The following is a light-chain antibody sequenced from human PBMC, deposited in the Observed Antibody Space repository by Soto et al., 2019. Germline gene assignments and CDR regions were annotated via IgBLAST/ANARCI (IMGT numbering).Light chain of an antibody. Sequence: DIQMTQSPSTLSASVGDRVTITCRASQSISSWLAWYQQKPGKAPKLLIYDASSLESGVPSRFSGSGSGTEFTLTISSLQPYDFATYYCQQDNSYPTFGQGTRLEIK. V-gene: IGKV1-5*01. CDR1: QSISSW. CDR2: DAS. CDR3: QQDNSYPT. J-gene: IGKJ5*01.